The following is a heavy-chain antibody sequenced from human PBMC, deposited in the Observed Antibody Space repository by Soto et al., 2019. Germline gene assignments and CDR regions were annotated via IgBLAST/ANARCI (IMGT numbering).Heavy chain of an antibody. CDR3: ARAGCSTSCGSKFAY. J-gene: IGHJ4*02. CDR1: GYTFTSYG. Sequence: ASVMVSCKASGYTFTSYGISWVQQAPGPGHEGMGWVSAYNGNTNYAQKLQGRVTMTTDTSKSTGYLELKCLRSDDTAASFCARAGCSTSCGSKFAYTAQGTLVTVSS. CDR2: VSAYNGNT. D-gene: IGHD2-2*01. V-gene: IGHV1-18*01.